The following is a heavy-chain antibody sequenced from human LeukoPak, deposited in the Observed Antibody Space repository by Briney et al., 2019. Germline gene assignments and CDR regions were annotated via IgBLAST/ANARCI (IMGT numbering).Heavy chain of an antibody. D-gene: IGHD4-17*01. V-gene: IGHV3-9*03. CDR3: AKDSGYDDFYYFDY. CDR2: ISWNSGSI. Sequence: PGGSLRLSCAASRFTFDDYAMHWLRQAPGKGLELVSGISWNSGSIGYADSVKGRFTISRDNAKNSLYLQMNSLRAEDMALYYCAKDSGYDDFYYFDYWGQGTLVTVSS. CDR1: RFTFDDYA. J-gene: IGHJ4*02.